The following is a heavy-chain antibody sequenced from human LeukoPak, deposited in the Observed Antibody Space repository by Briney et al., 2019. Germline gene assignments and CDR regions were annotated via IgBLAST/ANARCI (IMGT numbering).Heavy chain of an antibody. J-gene: IGHJ5*02. CDR3: PCIAAAGRQNWFDP. D-gene: IGHD6-13*01. CDR2: IIPIFGTA. CDR1: GGTFSSYA. Sequence: GASVKVSCKASGGTFSSYAISWVRQAPGQGLEWMGGIIPIFGTANYAQKFQGRVTITTDESTSTAYMELSSLRSEDTAVYYCPCIAAAGRQNWFDPWGQGTLVTVSS. V-gene: IGHV1-69*05.